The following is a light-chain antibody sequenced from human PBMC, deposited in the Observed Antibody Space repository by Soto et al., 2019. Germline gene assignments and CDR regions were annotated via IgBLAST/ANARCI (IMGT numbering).Light chain of an antibody. V-gene: IGLV1-44*01. CDR1: SSNIGSNT. CDR3: AAWDDSLNGPV. J-gene: IGLJ2*01. CDR2: SNN. Sequence: QAVVTQPPSASGTPGQRVTISCSGSSSNIGSNTVNWYQQLPGTAPKLLIYSNNQRPSGVPDRFSGSKSGTSASLAIRGLQSEDEADYYCAAWDDSLNGPVFGGGTQLTVL.